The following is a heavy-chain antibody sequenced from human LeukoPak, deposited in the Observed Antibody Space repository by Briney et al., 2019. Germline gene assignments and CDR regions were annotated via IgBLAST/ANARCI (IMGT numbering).Heavy chain of an antibody. Sequence: SGTLSLTCAVYGGSFSGYYWNWIRQPPGKGLEWIGEINHSGITNYNPSLKSRVTISVDTSTNQFSLQLSTVTAADTALYYCARGSTYNWNLFDRWGQGTLVTVSS. D-gene: IGHD1-20*01. CDR2: INHSGIT. CDR1: GGSFSGYY. CDR3: ARGSTYNWNLFDR. J-gene: IGHJ4*02. V-gene: IGHV4-34*01.